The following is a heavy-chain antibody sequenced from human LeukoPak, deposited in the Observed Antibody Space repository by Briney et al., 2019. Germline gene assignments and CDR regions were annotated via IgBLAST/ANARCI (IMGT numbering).Heavy chain of an antibody. Sequence: GGSLRPSCAASGFTFSSYAMSWVRQAPGKGLEWVSGISWNSGSIGYADSVKGRFTISRDNAKNSLYLQMNSLRAEDTALYYCAKDRVAVAGTEFDYWGQGTLVTVSS. CDR1: GFTFSSYA. CDR3: AKDRVAVAGTEFDY. J-gene: IGHJ4*02. CDR2: ISWNSGSI. V-gene: IGHV3-9*01. D-gene: IGHD6-19*01.